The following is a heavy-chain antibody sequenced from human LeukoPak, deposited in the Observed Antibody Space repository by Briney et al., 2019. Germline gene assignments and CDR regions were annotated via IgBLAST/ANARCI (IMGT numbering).Heavy chain of an antibody. CDR2: MSYDVGNK. D-gene: IGHD1-26*01. V-gene: IGHV3-30*18. CDR3: AKEPRGHFDFDY. CDR1: GFTFSSNG. J-gene: IGHJ4*02. Sequence: GGSLRLSCAASGFTFSSNGIHWVRQAPGKGLEWVAAMSYDVGNKYYADSVKGRFTVSGVSSKNTVYLQMNSLRVEDTAVYYCAKEPRGHFDFDYWGQGTLVTVSS.